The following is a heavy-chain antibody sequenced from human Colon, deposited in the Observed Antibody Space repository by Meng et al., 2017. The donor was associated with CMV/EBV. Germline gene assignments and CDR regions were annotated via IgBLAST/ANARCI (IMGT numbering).Heavy chain of an antibody. CDR3: AKAIYYYYYGMDV. Sequence: GESLKISCAGSGFTFDSYSMNWVRQAPGKGLEWVSSISSSTTYIYYADSLKGRFTVSRDNAKNSLFLQMNSLRAEDTAVYYCAKAIYYYYYGMDVWGQGTTVTVSS. D-gene: IGHD2-2*02. CDR1: GFTFDSYS. CDR2: ISSSTTYI. J-gene: IGHJ6*02. V-gene: IGHV3-21*04.